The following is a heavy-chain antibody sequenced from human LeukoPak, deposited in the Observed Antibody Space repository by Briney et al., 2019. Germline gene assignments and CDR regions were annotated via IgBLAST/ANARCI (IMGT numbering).Heavy chain of an antibody. CDR3: IRDFRSADL. J-gene: IGHJ5*02. CDR1: GFTLSNYW. CDR2: NVDGRTT. V-gene: IGHV3-74*01. Sequence: GGSLRLSCVASGFTLSNYWMHWVRQPPGEGLVGVSRNVDGRTTNYADSVKGRFTISRDNAKNTVYLEMNSLSVEDTATYYCIRDFRSADLWGQGALVTVTS.